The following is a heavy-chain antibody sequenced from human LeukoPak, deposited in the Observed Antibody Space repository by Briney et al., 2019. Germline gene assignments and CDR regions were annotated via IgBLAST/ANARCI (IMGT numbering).Heavy chain of an antibody. V-gene: IGHV4-30-4*01. CDR2: IYYSGST. Sequence: PSQTLSLTCTVSGGSISSGDYYWSWIRQPPGKGLEWIGYIYYSGSTDYSPSLKSRVTISVDTSKSQFSLKLTSVTAADTAVYYCARASIVGAGRVWFDPWGQGTLVTVSS. J-gene: IGHJ5*02. D-gene: IGHD1-26*01. CDR3: ARASIVGAGRVWFDP. CDR1: GGSISSGDYY.